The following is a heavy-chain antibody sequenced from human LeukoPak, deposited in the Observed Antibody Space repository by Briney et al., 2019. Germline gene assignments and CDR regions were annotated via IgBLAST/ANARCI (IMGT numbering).Heavy chain of an antibody. J-gene: IGHJ4*02. D-gene: IGHD1-26*01. CDR3: ARGLGSGSYYDY. CDR2: INAGNGNT. V-gene: IGHV1-3*01. CDR1: GYTFTSYA. Sequence: GASVKVSCKASGYTFTSYAMHWVRQAPGQRLEWMGWINAGNGNTKYSQKFRGRITITRDTSASTAYMELSSLRSEDTAVYYCARGLGSGSYYDYWGQGTLVTVSS.